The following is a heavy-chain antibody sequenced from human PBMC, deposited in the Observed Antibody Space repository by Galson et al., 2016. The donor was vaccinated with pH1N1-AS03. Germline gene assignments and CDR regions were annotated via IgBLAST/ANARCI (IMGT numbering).Heavy chain of an antibody. V-gene: IGHV1-46*03. D-gene: IGHD5-24*01. J-gene: IGHJ4*02. CDR2: LIPDLGIT. Sequence: SVKVSCKASGYTFTSYYLHWVRQAPGQGLEWMGLLIPDLGITNKAQKFQGRVTMTRDTSTSTVYMDLSSLSPEDTAVYYCARVLRREGYNYPGGFDFWGQGTLVTVSS. CDR3: ARVLRREGYNYPGGFDF. CDR1: GYTFTSYY.